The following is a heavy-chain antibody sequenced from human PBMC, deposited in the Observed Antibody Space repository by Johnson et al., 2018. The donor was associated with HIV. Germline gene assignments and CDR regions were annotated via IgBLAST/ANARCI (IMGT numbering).Heavy chain of an antibody. CDR1: GFTVSSNY. V-gene: IGHV3-11*01. Sequence: QVQLVESGGGLVQPGGSLRLSCAASGFTVSSNYMSWVRQAPGKGLEWVSYISSSGSTIYYADSVKGRFTISRDNSKNTLYLQMKSLRAQDTAVYFCAKGGQQLADPFDIWGQGTLVTVSS. J-gene: IGHJ3*02. CDR3: AKGGQQLADPFDI. D-gene: IGHD6-13*01. CDR2: ISSSGSTI.